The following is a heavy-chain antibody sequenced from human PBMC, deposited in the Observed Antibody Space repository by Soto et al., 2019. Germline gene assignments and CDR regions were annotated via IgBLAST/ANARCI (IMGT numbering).Heavy chain of an antibody. J-gene: IGHJ4*02. V-gene: IGHV3-30*03. D-gene: IGHD1-26*01. CDR1: GFTFSHYG. CDR2: ISYDGSNK. CDR3: ARYSGKYQGPIDY. Sequence: QVQLVESGGGVVQPGRSLRLSCAASGFTFSHYGIHWVRQAPGKGLEWLAVISYDGSNKHYADSVKGRFTVSRDNSKNTLYLQMNSLRAEDTAGYFCARYSGKYQGPIDYWGQGNRVTVSS.